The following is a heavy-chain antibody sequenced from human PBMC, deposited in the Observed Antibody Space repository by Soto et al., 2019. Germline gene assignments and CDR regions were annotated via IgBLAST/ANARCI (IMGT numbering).Heavy chain of an antibody. Sequence: SDTLSLTYIVSVADINAYSGTWIRQPAGKGLEWIGRIYTSASINYNPSLKGRVTLSVDTSTNQVSLRLASVTAADTAIYYCARDREAGYNFYYGMDVWGQGTTVTVSS. CDR2: IYTSASI. D-gene: IGHD6-19*01. CDR3: ARDREAGYNFYYGMDV. J-gene: IGHJ6*02. V-gene: IGHV4-4*07. CDR1: VADINAYS.